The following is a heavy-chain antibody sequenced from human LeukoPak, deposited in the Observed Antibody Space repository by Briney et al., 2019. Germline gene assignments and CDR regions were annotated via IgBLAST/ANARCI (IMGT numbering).Heavy chain of an antibody. CDR3: ARDVAYFDY. Sequence: PGGSLRLSCVASGFTFSGYWMHWVRQAPVKGLVWVSRLNSDGSSTNYADSVKGRFTISRDNAKNTLFLQMNTLRAEDTAVYYCARDVAYFDYWGQGTLVTVSS. V-gene: IGHV3-74*01. D-gene: IGHD2-15*01. CDR1: GFTFSGYW. J-gene: IGHJ4*02. CDR2: LNSDGSST.